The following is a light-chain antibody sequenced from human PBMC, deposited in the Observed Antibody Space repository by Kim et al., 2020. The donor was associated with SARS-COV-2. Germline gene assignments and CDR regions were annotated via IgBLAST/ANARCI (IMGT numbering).Light chain of an antibody. Sequence: DIQMTQSPSTLSAYVGDRVSITCRASQNIDNWLAWYQQKPGKAPNLLIYDASNLESGVPSRFSGSGSGTEFTLTVSSLQPDDFATYCCQQYYTSWTFGQGTKVDIK. CDR3: QQYYTSWT. CDR1: QNIDNW. J-gene: IGKJ1*01. CDR2: DAS. V-gene: IGKV1-5*01.